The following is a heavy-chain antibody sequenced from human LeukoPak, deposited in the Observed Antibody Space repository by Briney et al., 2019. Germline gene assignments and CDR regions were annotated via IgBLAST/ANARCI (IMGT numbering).Heavy chain of an antibody. J-gene: IGHJ4*02. CDR1: GFTFRTYA. D-gene: IGHD5-24*01. V-gene: IGHV3-64*01. CDR3: ARDGIATNDY. CDR2: ISGNVGNT. Sequence: GGSLRLSCAASGFTFRTYAMQWVRQAPENRPEYVSGISGNVGNTYYANSVEGRFTISRDNSKNTLYLQMGSLRAEDTAVYYCARDGIATNDYWGQGILVTVSS.